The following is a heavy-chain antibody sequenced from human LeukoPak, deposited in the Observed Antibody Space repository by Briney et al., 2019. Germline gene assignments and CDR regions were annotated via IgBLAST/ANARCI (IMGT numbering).Heavy chain of an antibody. Sequence: ASVKVSCKASGGTFSSYAISWVRQAPGQGLEWMGGIIPIFGTANYAQKFQGRVTITADKSTSTAYMELSSLRSEDTAVYYCATTVAARRYLDYWGQGTLVTVSS. CDR1: GGTFSSYA. CDR3: ATTVAARRYLDY. D-gene: IGHD6-6*01. J-gene: IGHJ4*02. V-gene: IGHV1-69*06. CDR2: IIPIFGTA.